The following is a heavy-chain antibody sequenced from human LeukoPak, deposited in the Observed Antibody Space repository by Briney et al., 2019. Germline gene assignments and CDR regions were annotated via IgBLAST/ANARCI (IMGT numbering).Heavy chain of an antibody. V-gene: IGHV4-59*01. CDR2: IYYSGST. Sequence: KPSETLSLTCTVSGGSISSYYLSWIRQPPGKGLEWIGYIYYSGSTNYNPSLKSRVTISVDTSKNQFSLKLSSVPAPDTAVYCCAREGYCSGVSCYLYNWFNPWRQGSLVTASS. CDR3: AREGYCSGVSCYLYNWFNP. CDR1: GGSISSYY. D-gene: IGHD2-15*01. J-gene: IGHJ5*02.